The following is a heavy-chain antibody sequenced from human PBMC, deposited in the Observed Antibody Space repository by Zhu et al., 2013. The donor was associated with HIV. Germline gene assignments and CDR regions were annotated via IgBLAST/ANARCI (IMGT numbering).Heavy chain of an antibody. D-gene: IGHD6-13*01. CDR3: ARGGREHSSSWYDHQYYFDY. J-gene: IGHJ4*02. CDR2: IIPIFGTA. CDR1: GGTFSSYA. V-gene: IGHV1-69*01. Sequence: QVQLVQSGAEVKKPGSSVKVSCKASGGTFSSYAISWVRQAPGQGLEWMGGIIPIFGTANYAQKFQGRVTITADESTSTAYMELSSLRSEDTAVYYCARGGREHSSSWYDHQYYFDYWGQGTLVTVSS.